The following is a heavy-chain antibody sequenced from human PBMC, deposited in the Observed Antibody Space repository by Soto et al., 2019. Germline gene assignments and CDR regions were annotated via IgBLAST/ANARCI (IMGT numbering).Heavy chain of an antibody. V-gene: IGHV6-1*01. CDR3: ARDLGYCSSTSCYYNWFDP. D-gene: IGHD2-2*01. Sequence: QVHLQQSGPGLVKPSQTLSLTCAISGDSVSSNSAAWNWIRQSPSRGLEWLGRTYYRSKWYNDYAVSVKSRITINPDTSKNQFSLQLNSVTPEDTAVYYCARDLGYCSSTSCYYNWFDPWGQGTLVIVSS. CDR2: TYYRSKWYN. CDR1: GDSVSSNSAA. J-gene: IGHJ5*02.